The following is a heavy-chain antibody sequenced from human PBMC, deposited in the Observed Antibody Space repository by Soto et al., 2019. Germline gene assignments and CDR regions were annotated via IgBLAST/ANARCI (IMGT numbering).Heavy chain of an antibody. Sequence: QVQLVQSGAEVKKPGASVKVSCKASGYTFTSYAMHWVRQAPGQRLEWMGWINAGNGNTKYSQKFQGRVTITRDTSASTAYMELSSLRSEDTAVYYCARSEPYYDSIPDAFDILGQGTMVTVSS. CDR3: ARSEPYYDSIPDAFDI. V-gene: IGHV1-3*01. CDR2: INAGNGNT. D-gene: IGHD3-22*01. CDR1: GYTFTSYA. J-gene: IGHJ3*02.